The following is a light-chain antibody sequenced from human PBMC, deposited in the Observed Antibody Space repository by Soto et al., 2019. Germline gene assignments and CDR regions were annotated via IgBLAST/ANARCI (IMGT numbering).Light chain of an antibody. CDR2: GAS. J-gene: IGKJ2*01. V-gene: IGKV3-15*01. Sequence: ETVMTQSPATLSMSPGERVTLSCRASQSVSTNVAWYQQKPGQAPRLLIYGASTRATGIPPRFSGSGYATEFTLTISSLQTEDFAVYYCQQYNYRPPYTFGQGTKLGMK. CDR1: QSVSTN. CDR3: QQYNYRPPYT.